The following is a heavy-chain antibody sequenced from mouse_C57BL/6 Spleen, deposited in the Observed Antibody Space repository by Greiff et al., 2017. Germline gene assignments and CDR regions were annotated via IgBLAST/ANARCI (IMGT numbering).Heavy chain of an antibody. D-gene: IGHD1-1*01. J-gene: IGHJ2*01. V-gene: IGHV5-6*02. CDR1: GFTFSSYG. CDR2: ISSGGSYT. CDR3: ARHHYYGSSYFDY. Sequence: EVKLEESGGDLVKPGGSLKLSCAASGFTFSSYGMSWVRQTPDKRLEWVATISSGGSYTYYPDSVKGRFTISRDNAKNTLYLQMSSLKSEDTAMYYCARHHYYGSSYFDYWGQGTTLTVSS.